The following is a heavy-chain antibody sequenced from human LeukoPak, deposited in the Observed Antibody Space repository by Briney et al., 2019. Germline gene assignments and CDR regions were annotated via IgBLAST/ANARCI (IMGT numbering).Heavy chain of an antibody. Sequence: PSETLSLTCAVYGGSFSGYYWSWIRQPAGKGLEWIGRIYTSGSTNYNPSLKSRVTMSVDTSKNQFSLKLSSVTAADTAVYYCARDEYYYGSGSYLYYMDVWGKGTTVTISS. V-gene: IGHV4-4*07. CDR2: IYTSGST. CDR1: GGSFSGYY. D-gene: IGHD3-10*01. CDR3: ARDEYYYGSGSYLYYMDV. J-gene: IGHJ6*03.